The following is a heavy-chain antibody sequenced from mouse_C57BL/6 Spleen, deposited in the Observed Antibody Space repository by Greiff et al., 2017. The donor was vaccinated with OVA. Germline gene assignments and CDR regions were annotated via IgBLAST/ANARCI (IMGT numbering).Heavy chain of an antibody. V-gene: IGHV1-59*01. CDR3: ARGLDGNYEDYYAMDY. J-gene: IGHJ4*01. CDR2: IDPSDSYT. Sequence: QVQLQQPGAELVRPGTSVKLSCKASGYTFTSYWMHWVKQRPGQGLEWIGVIDPSDSYTNYNQKFKGKATLTVDTSSSTAYMQLSSLTSEDSAVYYGARGLDGNYEDYYAMDYWGQGTSVTVSS. D-gene: IGHD2-1*01. CDR1: GYTFTSYW.